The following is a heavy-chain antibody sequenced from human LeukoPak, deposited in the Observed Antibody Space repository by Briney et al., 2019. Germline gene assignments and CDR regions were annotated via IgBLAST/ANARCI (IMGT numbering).Heavy chain of an antibody. Sequence: GGSLRLSCAASGFTFSSYATHWVRQAPGKGLEWVAVISYDGSNKYYADSVKGRFTISRDNSKNTLYLQMNSLRAEDTAVYYCASPYSSGWYWTNWYFDLWGRGTLVTVSS. D-gene: IGHD6-19*01. V-gene: IGHV3-30-3*01. CDR3: ASPYSSGWYWTNWYFDL. J-gene: IGHJ2*01. CDR1: GFTFSSYA. CDR2: ISYDGSNK.